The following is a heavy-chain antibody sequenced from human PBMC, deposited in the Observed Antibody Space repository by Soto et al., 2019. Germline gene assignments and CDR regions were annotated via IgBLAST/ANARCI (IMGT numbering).Heavy chain of an antibody. CDR1: GGSFSGDS. CDR3: GRDRARWSGYFPYYYYGMDV. V-gene: IGHV4-34*01. Sequence: SATLCLTCAFYGGSFSGDSWSWIRQPVVKGLEWIGGINHSGSTNYILALKSRVTISVDTSKNQFSLKLSSVTAADRAVCYCGRDRARWSGYFPYYYYGMDVWGQGTTVTV. CDR2: INHSGST. D-gene: IGHD3-3*01. J-gene: IGHJ6*02.